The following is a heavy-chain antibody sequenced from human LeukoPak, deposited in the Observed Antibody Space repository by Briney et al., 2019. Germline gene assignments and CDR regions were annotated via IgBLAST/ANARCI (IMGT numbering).Heavy chain of an antibody. V-gene: IGHV3-7*01. Sequence: PGGSLRLSCVASGFAFSDYWMSWVRQAPGKGLEWVASIKFDGSEKYYVDSVKGRFTISRDNAKNSLYLQMNSLRAEDTALYYCARDHTDPGLFFDSWGQGTLVTVSS. CDR2: IKFDGSEK. J-gene: IGHJ4*02. CDR1: GFAFSDYW. D-gene: IGHD2-21*01. CDR3: ARDHTDPGLFFDS.